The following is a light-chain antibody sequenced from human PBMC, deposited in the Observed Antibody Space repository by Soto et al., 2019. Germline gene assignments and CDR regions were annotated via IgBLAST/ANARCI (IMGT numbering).Light chain of an antibody. CDR3: SSYTSRSTVV. CDR2: GVS. Sequence: QSALTQPASVSGSPGQSITISCTGTSSDVGAYNYVSWFQQHPGKAPKLMIYGVSNRPSGVANRFSGSKSGNTASLTISGRQAEDEADYYCSSYTSRSTVVFGGGTKLTVL. V-gene: IGLV2-14*01. CDR1: SSDVGAYNY. J-gene: IGLJ2*01.